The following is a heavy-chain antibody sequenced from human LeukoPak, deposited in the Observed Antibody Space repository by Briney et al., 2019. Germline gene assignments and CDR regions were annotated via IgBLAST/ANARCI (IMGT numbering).Heavy chain of an antibody. CDR3: ARLSTYGDYHAYYYYYYMDV. CDR2: INHSGST. D-gene: IGHD4-17*01. V-gene: IGHV4-34*01. CDR1: GGSFSGYY. Sequence: SETLSLTCAVYGGSFSGYYWSWIRQPPGKGLEWIGEINHSGSTNYNPSLKSRVNISVDTSKNQFSLKLSSVTAADTAVYYCARLSTYGDYHAYYYYYYMDVWGKGATVTVSS. J-gene: IGHJ6*03.